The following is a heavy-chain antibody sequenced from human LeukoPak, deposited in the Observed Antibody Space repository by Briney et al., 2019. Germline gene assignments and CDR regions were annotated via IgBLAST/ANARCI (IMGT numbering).Heavy chain of an antibody. V-gene: IGHV4-34*01. Sequence: PSETLSLTCAVYGGSFSGYYWSWIRQPPGKGLEWIGEINHSGSTNYNPSLKSRVTMSVDTSKNQFSLRLNSVTAADTAVYYCARKPDSRNWFDPWGQGTLVIVSS. CDR3: ARKPDSRNWFDP. J-gene: IGHJ5*02. D-gene: IGHD1-14*01. CDR1: GGSFSGYY. CDR2: INHSGST.